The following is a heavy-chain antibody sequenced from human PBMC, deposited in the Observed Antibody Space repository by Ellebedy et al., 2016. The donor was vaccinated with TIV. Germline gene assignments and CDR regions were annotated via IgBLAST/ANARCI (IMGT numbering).Heavy chain of an antibody. V-gene: IGHV1-8*01. D-gene: IGHD2-15*01. J-gene: IGHJ1*01. CDR1: GYTFTSYD. Sequence: ASVKVSCKASGYTFTSYDINWVRQATGQGLEWMGWMNPNSGNTGYAQKFQGRVTMTRNTSISTAYMELSSLRSEDTAVYYCARGLVGFCSGGNCYPLQHWGQGTLVTVSS. CDR3: ARGLVGFCSGGNCYPLQH. CDR2: MNPNSGNT.